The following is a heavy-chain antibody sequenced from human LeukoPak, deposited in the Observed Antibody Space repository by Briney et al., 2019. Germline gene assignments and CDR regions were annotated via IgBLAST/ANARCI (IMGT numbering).Heavy chain of an antibody. Sequence: ASVKVSCKASGYTFTSYAMNWVRQAPGQGLEWMGWINTNTGNPTYAQGFTGRFVFSLDTSVSTAYLQISSLKAEDTAVYYCASSPDYGGNRLFDYWGQGTLVTVSS. D-gene: IGHD4-23*01. CDR3: ASSPDYGGNRLFDY. CDR2: INTNTGNP. J-gene: IGHJ4*02. CDR1: GYTFTSYA. V-gene: IGHV7-4-1*02.